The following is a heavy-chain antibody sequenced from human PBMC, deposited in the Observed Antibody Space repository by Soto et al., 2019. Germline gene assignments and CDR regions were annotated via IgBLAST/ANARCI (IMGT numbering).Heavy chain of an antibody. V-gene: IGHV4-59*12. J-gene: IGHJ5*02. CDR2: IHYSGSA. CDR3: ARVVGGSGLKWFDP. Sequence: KPSETLSLTCTFSGSSIIGYYWTWIRQSPERGLEWIGYIHYSGSANYNPSLNSRLTMSVDRSKSQFSMKLASVTAADTAVYYCARVVGGSGLKWFDPWGQGTLVTVSS. D-gene: IGHD6-19*01. CDR1: GSSIIGYY.